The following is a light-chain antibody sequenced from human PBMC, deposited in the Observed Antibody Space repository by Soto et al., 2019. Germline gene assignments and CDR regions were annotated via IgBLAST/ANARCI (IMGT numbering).Light chain of an antibody. J-gene: IGKJ2*01. CDR2: WAS. CDR1: QSVLYSSNSKNY. Sequence: DIVMTQSPDSLAVSLGERATINCKSSQSVLYSSNSKNYLAWYQQKPGQPPKLLIYWASTRESGVPDRFSGSGSGTDFTLTISSLQAEDVAVYYCQQYYSTHGMYTFGQGTKLEIK. CDR3: QQYYSTHGMYT. V-gene: IGKV4-1*01.